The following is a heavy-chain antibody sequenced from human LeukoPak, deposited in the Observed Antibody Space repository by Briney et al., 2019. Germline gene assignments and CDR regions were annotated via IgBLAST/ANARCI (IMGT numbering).Heavy chain of an antibody. V-gene: IGHV4-38-2*02. CDR2: IYYSGST. CDR1: GYSISSGYY. CDR3: ARMRAGLPFDS. Sequence: PSETLSLTCTVSGYSISSGYYWGWIRQPPGKGLEWIGSIYYSGSTYYNPSLKSRVTISVDTSKSEFSLRLIAVTAADTAMYYCARMRAGLPFDSWGQGTLVTVSS. D-gene: IGHD3-16*01. J-gene: IGHJ4*02.